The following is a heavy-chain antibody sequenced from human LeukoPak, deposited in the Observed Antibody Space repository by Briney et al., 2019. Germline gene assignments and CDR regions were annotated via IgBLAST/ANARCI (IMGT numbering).Heavy chain of an antibody. CDR1: GYTFTSYG. V-gene: IGHV1-18*01. CDR3: ARGPVRYYDSSGSLLY. D-gene: IGHD3-22*01. J-gene: IGHJ4*02. Sequence: ASVKVSCKASGYTFTSYGISLVRQAPGQGLEWMGWISAYNGNTNYAQKLQGRVTMTTDTSTSTAYMELRSLRSDDTAVYYCARGPVRYYDSSGSLLYWGQGTLVTVSS. CDR2: ISAYNGNT.